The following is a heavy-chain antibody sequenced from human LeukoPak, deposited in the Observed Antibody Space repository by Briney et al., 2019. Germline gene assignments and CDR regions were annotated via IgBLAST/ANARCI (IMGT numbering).Heavy chain of an antibody. Sequence: GESLQISCKGSGYSFTSYWIGWVRQLPGKGLEWMGIIYPGDSDTRYSPSFQGQVTISADKSISTAYLQWSSLKASDTAMYYCARGLPSGRDGYHGGHWFDPWGQGTLVTVSS. CDR2: IYPGDSDT. CDR1: GYSFTSYW. CDR3: ARGLPSGRDGYHGGHWFDP. J-gene: IGHJ5*02. D-gene: IGHD5-24*01. V-gene: IGHV5-51*01.